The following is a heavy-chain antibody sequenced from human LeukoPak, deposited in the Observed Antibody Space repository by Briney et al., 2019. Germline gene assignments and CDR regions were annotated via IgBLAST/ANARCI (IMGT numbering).Heavy chain of an antibody. J-gene: IGHJ4*02. V-gene: IGHV3-66*01. CDR1: GFTVSSNY. D-gene: IGHD6-13*01. CDR3: ARDTARSSSWYGGY. CDR2: IYSGGST. Sequence: PGGSLRLSCAASGFTVSSNYMSWVRQAPGKGLEWVSVIYSGGSTYYADSVKGRFAISRDNSKNTPYLQMNSLRAEDTAVYYCARDTARSSSWYGGYWGQGTLVTVSS.